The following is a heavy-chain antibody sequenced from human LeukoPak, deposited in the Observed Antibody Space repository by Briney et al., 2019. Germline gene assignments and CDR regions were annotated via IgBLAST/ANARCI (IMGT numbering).Heavy chain of an antibody. J-gene: IGHJ4*02. V-gene: IGHV3-53*01. Sequence: TGGSLRLSCAASGFTVSSNYMSWVRQAPGKGLEWVSSVSGGGTSTWYADSVKGRFSISRDDSKNMQFLQMNSLRPEDTALYFCAKRITVSAGFSFDSWGQGILVTVSS. D-gene: IGHD6-19*01. CDR3: AKRITVSAGFSFDS. CDR1: GFTVSSNY. CDR2: SGGGTST.